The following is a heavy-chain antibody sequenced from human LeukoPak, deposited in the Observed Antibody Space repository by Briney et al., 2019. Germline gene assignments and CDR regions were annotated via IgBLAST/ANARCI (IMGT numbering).Heavy chain of an antibody. Sequence: PGGSLRLSCAASGFTFSTYDMHWVRQATGKGLEWVSAIGTAGDTYYPGSVKGRLTISRENAKNSLYLQMNSLRAGDTAVYYCARGGGDSSGYWGDDAFDIWGQGTMVTVSS. CDR1: GFTFSTYD. V-gene: IGHV3-13*01. CDR2: IGTAGDT. CDR3: ARGGGDSSGYWGDDAFDI. J-gene: IGHJ3*02. D-gene: IGHD3-22*01.